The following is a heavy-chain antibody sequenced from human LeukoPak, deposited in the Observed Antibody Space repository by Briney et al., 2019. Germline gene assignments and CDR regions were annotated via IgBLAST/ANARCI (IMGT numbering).Heavy chain of an antibody. Sequence: SETLSLTCVVSGGSIASDGYSWNWIRQPPGKGLEWIGYIYHNGNTNYNLSLKNRVTISVDRSRNQLSLKLSSVTAANTAVYYCARGSYPYAPTFDFWGQGTLVTVSS. J-gene: IGHJ4*02. CDR1: GGSIASDGYS. D-gene: IGHD3-16*01. CDR3: ARGSYPYAPTFDF. V-gene: IGHV4-30-2*01. CDR2: IYHNGNT.